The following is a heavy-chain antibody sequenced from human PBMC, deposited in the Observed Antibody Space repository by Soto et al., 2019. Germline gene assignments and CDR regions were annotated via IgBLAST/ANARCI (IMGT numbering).Heavy chain of an antibody. J-gene: IGHJ4*02. CDR2: ITTTGDTT. CDR3: GGGGGGDHGY. Sequence: QLVESEGGLVQPGGSLRLSCEASGFIFTTSDMSWVRQAPGKGLEWVSSITTTGDTTHYADSVRGRFTISRDNARNTGYLQMKGLRGDGTAVFYCGGGGGGDHGYWGQGTLVAVSS. CDR1: GFIFTTSD. V-gene: IGHV3-23*04. D-gene: IGHD2-21*02.